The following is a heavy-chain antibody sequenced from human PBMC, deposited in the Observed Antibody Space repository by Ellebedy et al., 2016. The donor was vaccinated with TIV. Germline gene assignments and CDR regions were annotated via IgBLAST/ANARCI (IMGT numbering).Heavy chain of an antibody. V-gene: IGHV1-46*01. CDR1: GYTFTSYY. Sequence: AASVKVSCKASGYTFTSYYMHWVRQAPGQGLEWMGIINPSGGSTSYAQKFQGRVTMTRDTSTSTVYMELSSLRSEDTAVYYCAREGPRDLWFGEKYYYGMDVWGQGTTVTVSS. CDR2: INPSGGST. J-gene: IGHJ6*02. D-gene: IGHD3-10*01. CDR3: AREGPRDLWFGEKYYYGMDV.